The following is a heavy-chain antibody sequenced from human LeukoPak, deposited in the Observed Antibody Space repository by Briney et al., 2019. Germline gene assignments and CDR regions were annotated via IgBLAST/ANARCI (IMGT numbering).Heavy chain of an antibody. CDR1: GFTFSSHG. CDR2: ISPNGVIT. Sequence: GGSLRLSCAASGFTFSSHGMSWVRQAPGKGLEWVSGISPNGVITYYADSVKGRFTISRDNSKGTVYLQMNSLRPEDTAVYYCAKDDAWLQYGNWGRGTLVTVSS. D-gene: IGHD5-24*01. CDR3: AKDDAWLQYGN. V-gene: IGHV3-23*01. J-gene: IGHJ4*02.